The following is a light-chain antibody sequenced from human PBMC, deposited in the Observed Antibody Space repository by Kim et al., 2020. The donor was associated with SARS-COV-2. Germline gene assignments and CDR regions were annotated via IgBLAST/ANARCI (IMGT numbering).Light chain of an antibody. Sequence: ASVGDSVTITCRASRSISNYLNWYYQKPGKAPKVLIYSASSLQSGVPSRFSGGGSGTDFTLTISSLQPEDFATYYCQQTSSTPITFGPGTRLEIK. CDR3: QQTSSTPIT. CDR1: RSISNY. J-gene: IGKJ5*01. CDR2: SAS. V-gene: IGKV1-39*01.